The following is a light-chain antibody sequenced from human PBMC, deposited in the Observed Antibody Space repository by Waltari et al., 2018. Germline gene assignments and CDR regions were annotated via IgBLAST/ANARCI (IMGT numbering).Light chain of an antibody. CDR3: QQYNNWPLT. J-gene: IGKJ4*01. Sequence: ETGMTQSPDTLSVSAGEIATLSCRASQSVSSNLAWYQHKPGQAPRLLIYGASIRATGIPARFSGSGSGTEFTLTISSLQSEDFAVYYCQQYNNWPLTFGGGTKVEIK. CDR1: QSVSSN. CDR2: GAS. V-gene: IGKV3-15*01.